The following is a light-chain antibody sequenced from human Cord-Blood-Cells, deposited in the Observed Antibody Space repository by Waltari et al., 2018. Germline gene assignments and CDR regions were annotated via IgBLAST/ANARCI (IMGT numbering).Light chain of an antibody. CDR3: QQSYSTPLT. CDR1: QSISSY. J-gene: IGKJ4*01. V-gene: IGKV1-39*01. Sequence: DIQMTQSPSSLSASVADRVTIPCRASQSISSYLNWYQQKPGKVPKLLIYAASSLQSGVPSRFSGSGSGTDFTLTISSLQPEDFATYYCQQSYSTPLTFGGGTKVEIK. CDR2: AAS.